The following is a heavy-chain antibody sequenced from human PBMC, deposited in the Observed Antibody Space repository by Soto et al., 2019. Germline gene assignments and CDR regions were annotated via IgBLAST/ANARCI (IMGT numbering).Heavy chain of an antibody. V-gene: IGHV4-39*01. D-gene: IGHD6-13*01. CDR1: GGSISSSSYY. Sequence: PSETLSLTCTVSGGSISSSSYYWGWIRQPPGKGLEWIGSIYYSGSTYYKPSLKSRVTISVDTSKNQFYLKLSSETAADTAVYYCARHGAWIAAAGEPDYYYGMDVWGQGTTVTVSS. CDR2: IYYSGST. J-gene: IGHJ6*02. CDR3: ARHGAWIAAAGEPDYYYGMDV.